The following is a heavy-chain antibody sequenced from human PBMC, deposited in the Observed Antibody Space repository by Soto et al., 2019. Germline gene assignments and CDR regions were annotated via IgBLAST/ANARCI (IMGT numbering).Heavy chain of an antibody. CDR1: GFSFTSYG. Sequence: QAQLVQSGAEVKKPGASVKVSCKASGFSFTSYGFSWVRQAPGQGLELMGWISAYSGNAKYEEKIQDRVTMTTDTATSTDYMEARRLRSDDTAVYYCARRGSATFYEAFEIWGQGTIVTVSS. J-gene: IGHJ3*02. D-gene: IGHD3-10*01. CDR3: ARRGSATFYEAFEI. CDR2: ISAYSGNA. V-gene: IGHV1-18*04.